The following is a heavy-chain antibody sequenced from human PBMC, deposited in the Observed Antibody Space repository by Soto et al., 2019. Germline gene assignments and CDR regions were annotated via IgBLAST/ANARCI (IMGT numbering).Heavy chain of an antibody. Sequence: QVQLVQSGAEVKKPGSSVKVSCKASGGTFSSYAISWLRQAPGQGLEWMGGIIPIFGTANYAQKFQGRVTITADESTSTAYMELSSLRSEDTAVYYCARRRVSAARPGFYFDYWGQGTLVTVSS. J-gene: IGHJ4*02. V-gene: IGHV1-69*01. CDR2: IIPIFGTA. CDR1: GGTFSSYA. D-gene: IGHD6-6*01. CDR3: ARRRVSAARPGFYFDY.